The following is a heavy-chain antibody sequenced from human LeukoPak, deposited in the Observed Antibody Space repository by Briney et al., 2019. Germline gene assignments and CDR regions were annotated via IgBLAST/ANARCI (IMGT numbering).Heavy chain of an antibody. Sequence: PGGSLRLSCAASRFTLSNYWMSWVRQAPGKGLEWVANIKQDGSETYYVDSVKGRFTISRDNAKNSLSLQMNSLRAEDTAVYYCAKDSSSLFLQVRWRRVPFFDYWGQGTLVTVSS. V-gene: IGHV3-7*03. D-gene: IGHD6-13*01. J-gene: IGHJ4*02. CDR2: IKQDGSET. CDR3: AKDSSSLFLQVRWRRVPFFDY. CDR1: RFTLSNYW.